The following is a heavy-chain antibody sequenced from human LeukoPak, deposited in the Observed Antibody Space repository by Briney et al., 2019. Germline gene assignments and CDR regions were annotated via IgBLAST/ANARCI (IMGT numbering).Heavy chain of an antibody. CDR3: ARGRPEYCSTNCLQAFDL. D-gene: IGHD2-2*01. J-gene: IGHJ3*01. Sequence: ASVTVSRKASGYTFTRYYMHWVRQAPGQGREGMGGININSGGTKYAQKFQGRVTKTRDTSISTAYKGLSRRRADETGVYYCARGRPEYCSTNCLQAFDLWGEGTMVTVSS. CDR1: GYTFTRYY. CDR2: ININSGGT. V-gene: IGHV1-2*02.